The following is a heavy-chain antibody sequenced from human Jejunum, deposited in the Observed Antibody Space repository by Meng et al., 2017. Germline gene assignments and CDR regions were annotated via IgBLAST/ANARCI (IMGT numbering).Heavy chain of an antibody. Sequence: GESLKISCVASGFTFSSYWMTWVRQAPGKGLEWVASIKQDGSEKQYVDSVKGRFTISRDNTKNSVYLQMNGLRADDTGVFYCATSRWLGSWGHGTQVTVSS. CDR1: GFTFSSYW. D-gene: IGHD6-19*01. CDR3: ATSRWLGS. J-gene: IGHJ5*01. CDR2: IKQDGSEK. V-gene: IGHV3-7*01.